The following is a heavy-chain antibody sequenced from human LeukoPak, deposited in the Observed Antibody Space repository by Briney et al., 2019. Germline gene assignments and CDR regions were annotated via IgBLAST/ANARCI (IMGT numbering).Heavy chain of an antibody. CDR2: ISYDGSNK. CDR1: GFTFSSYG. CDR3: AKDRENSGSYYFDY. Sequence: PGGSLRLSCAASGFTFSSYGMYWVRQAPGKGLEWVAVISYDGSNKYYADSVKGRFTISRDNSKNTLYLQMNSLRAEDTAVYYCAKDRENSGSYYFDYWGQGTLVTVSS. D-gene: IGHD1-26*01. J-gene: IGHJ4*02. V-gene: IGHV3-30*18.